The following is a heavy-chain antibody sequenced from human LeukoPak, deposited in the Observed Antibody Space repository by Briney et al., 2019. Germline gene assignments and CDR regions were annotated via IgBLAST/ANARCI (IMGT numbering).Heavy chain of an antibody. CDR2: MNPNSGNT. CDR3: ARGYRGSGWFFGTGDFSDY. V-gene: IGHV1-8*01. Sequence: ASVKVSCKASGYTFTSYDINWVRQATGQGLEWMGWMNPNSGNTGYAQKFQGRVTMTRNTSISTAYMELSSLRSEDTAVYYCARGYRGSGWFFGTGDFSDYWGQGTLVTVSS. D-gene: IGHD6-19*01. CDR1: GYTFTSYD. J-gene: IGHJ4*02.